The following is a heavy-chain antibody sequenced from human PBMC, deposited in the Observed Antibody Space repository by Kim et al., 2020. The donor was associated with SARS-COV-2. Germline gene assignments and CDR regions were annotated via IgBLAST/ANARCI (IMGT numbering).Heavy chain of an antibody. V-gene: IGHV3-23*01. D-gene: IGHD6-13*01. Sequence: VGSLRLSCAASGFTFSSYAMSLVRQAPGKGLEWVSAISGSGGSTYYADSVKGRFTISRDNSKNTLYLQMNSLRAEDTAVYYCAKDHSSSWYYYYDYGMDVWGQGTTVTVSS. J-gene: IGHJ6*02. CDR3: AKDHSSSWYYYYDYGMDV. CDR1: GFTFSSYA. CDR2: ISGSGGST.